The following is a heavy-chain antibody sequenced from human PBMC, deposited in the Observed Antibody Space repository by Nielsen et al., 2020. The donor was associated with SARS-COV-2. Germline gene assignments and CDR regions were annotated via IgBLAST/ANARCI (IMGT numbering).Heavy chain of an antibody. CDR1: GFSFSSYA. CDR2: IGTTGDKT. V-gene: IGHV3-23*01. Sequence: ESLKISCAASGFSFSSYAMTWVRQAPGKGLEWVSSIGTTGDKTFYADSVKGRFAISRDNSKNTLYLQMNSLRSEDTAVYYCAKDRGYSSGWLSGGRGDDFYYYGMDVWGQGTTVTVS. CDR3: AKDRGYSSGWLSGGRGDDFYYYGMDV. J-gene: IGHJ6*02. D-gene: IGHD6-19*01.